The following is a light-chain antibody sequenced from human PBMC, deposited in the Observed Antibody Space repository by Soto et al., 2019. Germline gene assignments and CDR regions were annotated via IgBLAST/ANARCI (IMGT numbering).Light chain of an antibody. CDR2: AAS. Sequence: DIQMTKSPSSLSASVGDRVTITCRASQSISTSLNWYQHKPGKAPKLLIYAASRVQSWTPSRFSGSGSGEVFTLTVSSLQPDDFATYHCQQSYSLHPTFGQGTRLDIK. V-gene: IGKV1-39*01. J-gene: IGKJ5*01. CDR3: QQSYSLHPT. CDR1: QSISTS.